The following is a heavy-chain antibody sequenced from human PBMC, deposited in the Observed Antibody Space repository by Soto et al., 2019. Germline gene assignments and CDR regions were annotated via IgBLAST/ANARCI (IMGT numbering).Heavy chain of an antibody. V-gene: IGHV1-69*13. CDR2: IIPIFGTA. Sequence: SVKVSCKASGGTFSSYSISWVRQAPGQGLEWMGEIIPIFGTANYAQKFQGRVTITADESTSTAYMELSSLRSEDTAVYYCARGMITFGGVTRSHFDYWGQGTLVTVSS. CDR1: GGTFSSYS. D-gene: IGHD3-16*01. J-gene: IGHJ4*02. CDR3: ARGMITFGGVTRSHFDY.